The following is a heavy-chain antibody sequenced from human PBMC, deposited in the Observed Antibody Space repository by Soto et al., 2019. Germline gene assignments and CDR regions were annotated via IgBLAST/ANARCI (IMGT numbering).Heavy chain of an antibody. D-gene: IGHD2-21*01. J-gene: IGHJ4*02. CDR2: ISPSSGVT. Sequence: QVQLVQSEGEVRQPGASVKVSCRASGYTFTSYGIIWVRQAPGQGLEWMGYISPSSGVTRYAQNLQGRVTLTTDTSTTTAYMELRSLSSDDTAVYYCAREMWTRTGPQNFFDYWGLGALVTVSP. CDR3: AREMWTRTGPQNFFDY. CDR1: GYTFTSYG. V-gene: IGHV1-18*01.